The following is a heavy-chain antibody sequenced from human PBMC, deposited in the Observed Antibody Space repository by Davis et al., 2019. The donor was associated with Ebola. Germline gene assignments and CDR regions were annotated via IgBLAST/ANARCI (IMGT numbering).Heavy chain of an antibody. J-gene: IGHJ6*02. V-gene: IGHV1-69*13. CDR1: GGTFSSYA. CDR3: ARAATYYDFWSGSNGMDV. D-gene: IGHD3-3*01. CDR2: IIPIFGTA. Sequence: SVKVSCKASGGTFSSYAISWVRQAPGQGLEWMGGIIPIFGTANYAQKFQGRVTITADESTSTAYMELSSLRSEDTAVYYCARAATYYDFWSGSNGMDVWGQGTTVTVSS.